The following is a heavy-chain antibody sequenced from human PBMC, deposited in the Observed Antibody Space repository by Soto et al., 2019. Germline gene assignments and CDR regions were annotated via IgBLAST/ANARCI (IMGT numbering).Heavy chain of an antibody. V-gene: IGHV5-10-1*01. J-gene: IGHJ6*04. CDR3: ARHNLYCSGGSCYSDLFGMDV. Sequence: GESLKISCKASVYSFTDYWIGWVRQMPRKGLEWMGRIDPSDSYTNYSPPFQGHVTISADKYISTAYLQWSSLKASDTAMYYCARHNLYCSGGSCYSDLFGMDVWGEVIRVTVSS. CDR1: VYSFTDYW. D-gene: IGHD2-15*01. CDR2: IDPSDSYT.